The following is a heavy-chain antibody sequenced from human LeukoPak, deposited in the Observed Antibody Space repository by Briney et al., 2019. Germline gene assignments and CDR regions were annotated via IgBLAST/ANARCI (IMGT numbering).Heavy chain of an antibody. CDR2: IYYSGSA. CDR1: GGSISSGGYY. J-gene: IGHJ2*01. V-gene: IGHV4-31*03. Sequence: PSETLSLTCTVSGGSISSGGYYWSWLPPHPGKGWEWIGYIYYSGSAYYNPYVKSRVTISVVTSENQCSLKLSSVTAAGAAVYYCARGPCSSGWRYWYFDRWGRGTLVTVSS. D-gene: IGHD6-19*01. CDR3: ARGPCSSGWRYWYFDR.